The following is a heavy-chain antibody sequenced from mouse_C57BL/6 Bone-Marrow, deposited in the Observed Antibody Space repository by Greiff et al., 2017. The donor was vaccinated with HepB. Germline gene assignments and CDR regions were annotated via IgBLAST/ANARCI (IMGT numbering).Heavy chain of an antibody. CDR2: IYPRSGNT. CDR1: GYTFTSYG. J-gene: IGHJ3*01. D-gene: IGHD1-1*01. Sequence: QVQLQQSGAELARPGASVKLSCKASGYTFTSYGISWVKQRTGQGLEWIGEIYPRSGNTYYNEKFKGKATLTEDKSSSTAYMELRSLTSEDSAVYFCARSVYYYGSSSLAYWGQGTLVTVSA. V-gene: IGHV1-81*01. CDR3: ARSVYYYGSSSLAY.